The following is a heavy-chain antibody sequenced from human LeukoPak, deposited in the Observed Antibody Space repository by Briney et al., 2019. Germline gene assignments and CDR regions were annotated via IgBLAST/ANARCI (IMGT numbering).Heavy chain of an antibody. CDR2: IYYTGSA. CDR3: ARDPTGNNWFDP. V-gene: IGHV4-31*03. CDR1: GGSISRGGYY. Sequence: SETLSLTCNVSGGSISRGGYYWSWIRQHPGKGLEWIGYIYYTGSAYYNPSLKSRVTIAVDTSNNQFFLKLSYVTAADTAVYYCARDPTGNNWFDPWGQGTLVTVSS. J-gene: IGHJ5*02. D-gene: IGHD1-1*01.